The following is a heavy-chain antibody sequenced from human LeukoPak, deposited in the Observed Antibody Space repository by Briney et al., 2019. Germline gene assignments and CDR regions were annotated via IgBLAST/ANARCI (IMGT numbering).Heavy chain of an antibody. CDR1: GYTLTGFY. CDR3: ARDLLVSPDRFPSPRYYGDYPDY. V-gene: IGHV1-2*02. D-gene: IGHD4-17*01. J-gene: IGHJ4*02. Sequence: GASVKVSCKASGYTLTGFYIHWVRQVPGQGLEWMGWINPRSGATNYAQTFQDRVTMTRDTSISTAYMELSSLRSEDTAVYYCARDLLVSPDRFPSPRYYGDYPDYWGQGTLVTVSS. CDR2: INPRSGAT.